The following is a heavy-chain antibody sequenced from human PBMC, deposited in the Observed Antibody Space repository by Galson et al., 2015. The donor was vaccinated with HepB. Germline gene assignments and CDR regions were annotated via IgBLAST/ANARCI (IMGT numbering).Heavy chain of an antibody. CDR3: ARISVSYYYYGMDV. V-gene: IGHV2-70*11. Sequence: VKPTQTLTLTCTFSGFSLSTSGMCVSWIRQPPGKALEWLARIDWDDDKYYSTSLKTRLTISRDTSKNQVVLTMTNMDPVDTATYYCARISVSYYYYGMDVWGQGTTVTVSS. CDR2: IDWDDDK. D-gene: IGHD2-8*01. CDR1: GFSLSTSGMC. J-gene: IGHJ6*02.